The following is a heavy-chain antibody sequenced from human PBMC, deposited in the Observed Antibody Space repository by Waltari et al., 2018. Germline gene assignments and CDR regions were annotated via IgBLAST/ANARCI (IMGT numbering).Heavy chain of an antibody. CDR1: GYMFTDFY. V-gene: IGHV1-2*02. Sequence: QVQLVQPGAEVKEPGASVKVSGKTSGYMFTDFYIHWVRQAPGQGLEWMRLGNPGSGYTQYAQIFQGRVSMTRDTSTSTAYMELSSLRPDDTAMYYCAREGDGYRYLDYWGQGTLVTVTS. J-gene: IGHJ4*02. CDR2: GNPGSGYT. CDR3: AREGDGYRYLDY. D-gene: IGHD5-12*01.